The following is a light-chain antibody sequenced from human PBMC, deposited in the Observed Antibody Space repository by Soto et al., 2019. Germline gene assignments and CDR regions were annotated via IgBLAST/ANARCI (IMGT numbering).Light chain of an antibody. CDR1: TGAVTSGNY. J-gene: IGLJ3*02. CDR3: LLYYGGAQLV. CDR2: TTN. Sequence: QAVVTQEPSLTVSPGGTVTLTCASSTGAVTSGNYPSWFQQKPGQTPRTLIYTTNSRHSWTPARFSGSLLGDKAALTLSGVPPEDEAEYYCLLYYGGAQLVFGGGTKVTVL. V-gene: IGLV7-43*01.